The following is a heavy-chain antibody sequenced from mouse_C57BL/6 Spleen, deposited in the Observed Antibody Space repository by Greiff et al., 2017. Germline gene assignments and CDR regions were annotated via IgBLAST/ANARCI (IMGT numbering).Heavy chain of an antibody. CDR2: IYPRSGNT. CDR3: AGPLYDYDGAFYAMDY. D-gene: IGHD2-4*01. V-gene: IGHV1-81*01. CDR1: GYTFTSYG. Sequence: QVTLKVSGAELARPGASVKLSCKASGYTFTSYGISWVKQRTGQGLEWIGEIYPRSGNTYYNEKFKGKATLTADKSSSTAYMELRSLTSEDSAVYFCAGPLYDYDGAFYAMDYWGQGTSVTVSS. J-gene: IGHJ4*01.